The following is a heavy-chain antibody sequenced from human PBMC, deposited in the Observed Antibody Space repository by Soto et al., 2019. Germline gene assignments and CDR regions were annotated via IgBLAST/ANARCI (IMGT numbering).Heavy chain of an antibody. CDR2: IYSSENT. Sequence: SETLSLTCTVSGGSVSTNSYSWGWIRQSPGKGLEWIGTIYSSENTYYNPSLLRRVTISVDTSKNQFSLYLQMNSLRAEDTAVYYCAGDSSGYYATFDYWGQGTLVTVSS. D-gene: IGHD3-22*01. CDR3: AGDSSGYYATFDY. J-gene: IGHJ4*02. CDR1: GGSVSTNSYS. V-gene: IGHV4-39*01.